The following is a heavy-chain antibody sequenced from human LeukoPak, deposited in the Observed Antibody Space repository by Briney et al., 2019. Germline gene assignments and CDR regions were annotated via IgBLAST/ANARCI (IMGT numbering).Heavy chain of an antibody. CDR2: IIPIFGTA. Sequence: SVKVSCKASGGTFSSYAISWVRQAPGQGLEWMGGIIPIFGTANYAQKFQGRVTITTDESTNTAYMELSSLRSEDTAVYYCARDRGKMATITGAFDIWGQGTMVTVSS. V-gene: IGHV1-69*05. D-gene: IGHD5-24*01. CDR3: ARDRGKMATITGAFDI. CDR1: GGTFSSYA. J-gene: IGHJ3*02.